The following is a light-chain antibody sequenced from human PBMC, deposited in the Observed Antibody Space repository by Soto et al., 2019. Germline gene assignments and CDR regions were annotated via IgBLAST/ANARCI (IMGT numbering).Light chain of an antibody. CDR2: AAS. CDR3: QQYGSSPIFT. CDR1: QSVSSSY. J-gene: IGKJ3*01. V-gene: IGKV3-20*01. Sequence: EIVLTQSPGTLSLSPGERATLSCRASQSVSSSYLAWYQQKPGQAPRLLIYAASSRATGIPDRFSGSGSGTDFTLTISRLEPEDFAVHYCQQYGSSPIFTFGPGTKVDIK.